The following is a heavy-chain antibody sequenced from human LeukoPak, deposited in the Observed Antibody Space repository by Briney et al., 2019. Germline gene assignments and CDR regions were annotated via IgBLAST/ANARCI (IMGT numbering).Heavy chain of an antibody. CDR2: INPNSGGT. D-gene: IGHD3-22*01. CDR3: ARELHYYDSSGYYYAY. V-gene: IGHV1-2*02. Sequence: ASVKVSCKASGYTFTGYYMHWVRQAPGQGLEWMGGINPNSGGTNYAQKFQGRVTMTRDTSISTAYMELSRLRSDDTAVYYCARELHYYDSSGYYYAYWGQGTLVTVSS. CDR1: GYTFTGYY. J-gene: IGHJ4*02.